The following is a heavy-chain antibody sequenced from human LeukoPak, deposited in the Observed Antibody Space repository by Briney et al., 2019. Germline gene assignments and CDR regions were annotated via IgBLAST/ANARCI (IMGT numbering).Heavy chain of an antibody. CDR3: ARVEYDFWSGYLDF. CDR2: IYSGSST. J-gene: IGHJ4*02. CDR1: GFTVSTNY. D-gene: IGHD3-3*01. V-gene: IGHV3-53*01. Sequence: GGSLRLSCAASGFTVSTNYMSWVRQAPGKGLEWVSLIYSGSSTYYANSVKGRFTISRDNSKNTVYLQMNSLRAEDTAVYYCARVEYDFWSGYLDFWGQGTLVTVSS.